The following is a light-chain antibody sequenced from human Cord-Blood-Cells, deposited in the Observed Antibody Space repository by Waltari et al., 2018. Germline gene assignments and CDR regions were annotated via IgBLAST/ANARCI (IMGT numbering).Light chain of an antibody. V-gene: IGLV2-8*01. CDR3: SSYAGSNNWV. CDR1: SSAVGGYNY. CDR2: EVS. Sequence: QSALTQPPSASGSPGQSVTLSCTGTSSAVGGYNYVSWYQQHPGKAPNLMIYEVSKRPSGVPDRFSGSKSGNTASLTVSGLQAEDEADYYCSSYAGSNNWVFGGGTKLTVL. J-gene: IGLJ3*02.